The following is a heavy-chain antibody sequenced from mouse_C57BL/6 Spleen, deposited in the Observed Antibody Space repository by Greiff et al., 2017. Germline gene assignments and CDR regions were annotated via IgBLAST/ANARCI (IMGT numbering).Heavy chain of an antibody. V-gene: IGHV1-85*01. CDR2: IYPRDGST. J-gene: IGHJ4*01. CDR1: GYTFTSYD. Sequence: VQLQQSGPELVKPGASVKLSCKASGYTFTSYDINWVKPRPGQGLEWIGWIYPRDGSTKYNEKFKGKATLTVDTSSSTAYMELHSLTSEDSAVYFCAREGLGHYYAMDYWGQGTSVTVSS. D-gene: IGHD3-2*02. CDR3: AREGLGHYYAMDY.